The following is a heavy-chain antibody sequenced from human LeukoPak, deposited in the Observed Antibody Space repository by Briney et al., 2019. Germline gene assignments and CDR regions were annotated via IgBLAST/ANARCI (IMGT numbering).Heavy chain of an antibody. Sequence: GGSLRLSCAAPGFTFSTYAMSWVRQAPGKGLEWVSGISGSGDSTYYADSVKGRFSISRDNSRDTLYLQINSLRADDTALYYCAKASGYSGYDPFDYWGQGTLVTVSS. J-gene: IGHJ4*02. CDR3: AKASGYSGYDPFDY. V-gene: IGHV3-23*01. CDR2: ISGSGDST. D-gene: IGHD5-12*01. CDR1: GFTFSTYA.